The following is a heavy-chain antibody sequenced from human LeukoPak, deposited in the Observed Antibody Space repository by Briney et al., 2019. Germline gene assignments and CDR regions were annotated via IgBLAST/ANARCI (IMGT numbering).Heavy chain of an antibody. Sequence: GGSLRLSCAASGFTFSSYSMNWVRQAPGKGLEWVTYISSSGSTIYYADSVKGRFTISRDNAKNSLYLQMNSLRAEDTAVYYCAREIEGIAAAGSYFDYWGQGTLVTVSS. J-gene: IGHJ4*02. CDR3: AREIEGIAAAGSYFDY. CDR1: GFTFSSYS. CDR2: ISSSGSTI. V-gene: IGHV3-48*04. D-gene: IGHD6-13*01.